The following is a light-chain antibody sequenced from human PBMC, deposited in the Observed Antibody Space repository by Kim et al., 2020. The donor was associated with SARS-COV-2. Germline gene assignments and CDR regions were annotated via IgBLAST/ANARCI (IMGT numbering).Light chain of an antibody. J-gene: IGKJ2*01. CDR3: MQALQTPYT. V-gene: IGKV2-28*01. CDR2: LGS. Sequence: EPADSSCRSSQSLLHSNGYNYLDWYLQKPGQSPQLLIYLGSNRASGVPDRFSGSGSGTDFTLKISRVEAEDVGVYYCMQALQTPYTFGQGTKLEI. CDR1: QSLLHSNGYNY.